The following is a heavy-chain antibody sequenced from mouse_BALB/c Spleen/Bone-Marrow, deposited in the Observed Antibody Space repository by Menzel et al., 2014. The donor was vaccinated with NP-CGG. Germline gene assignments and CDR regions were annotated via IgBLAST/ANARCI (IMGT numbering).Heavy chain of an antibody. D-gene: IGHD2-10*02. J-gene: IGHJ3*01. CDR3: ARDVGYGNYFVY. CDR1: GFTVSDFY. CDR2: SRNKAKHYTT. V-gene: IGHV7-1*02. Sequence: EVKLVESGGGLVQPGDSLRLSCATSGFTVSDFYMEWVRQPPGKRLEWIAASRNKAKHYTTEYSASVKGRFIVSRDTSQSILYLQMNALRAEDTAIYYCARDVGYGNYFVYWGQGTLVTVSA.